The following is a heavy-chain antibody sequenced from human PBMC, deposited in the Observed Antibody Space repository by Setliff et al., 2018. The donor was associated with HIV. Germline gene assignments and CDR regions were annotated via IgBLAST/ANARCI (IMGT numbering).Heavy chain of an antibody. CDR2: IDWDDDK. V-gene: IGHV2-70*12. J-gene: IGHJ4*02. CDR1: GFSLSTTGMS. D-gene: IGHD3-16*01. CDR3: AHSRMGVSGWPVFDS. Sequence: SGPTLVNPTQTLTLTCSFSGFSLSTTGMSLSWIRQPPGKALEWLARIDWDDDKYYSTSLKTRLTITKDTFRHQVVLTMTNMAPVDTGTYYCAHSRMGVSGWPVFDSWGQGTLVTVSS.